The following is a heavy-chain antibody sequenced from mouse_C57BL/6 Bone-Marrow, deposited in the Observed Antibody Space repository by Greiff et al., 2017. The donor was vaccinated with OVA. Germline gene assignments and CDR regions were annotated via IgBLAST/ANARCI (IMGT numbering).Heavy chain of an antibody. Sequence: DVMLVESGGDLVKPGGSLKLSCAASGFTFSSYGMSWVRQTPDKRLEWVATISSGGSYTYYPDSVKGRFTISRDNAKNTLYLQMSSLKSEDTAMYYCAKGDYGSSYGDYAMDYWGQGTSVTVSS. V-gene: IGHV5-6*02. J-gene: IGHJ4*01. CDR3: AKGDYGSSYGDYAMDY. D-gene: IGHD1-1*01. CDR2: ISSGGSYT. CDR1: GFTFSSYG.